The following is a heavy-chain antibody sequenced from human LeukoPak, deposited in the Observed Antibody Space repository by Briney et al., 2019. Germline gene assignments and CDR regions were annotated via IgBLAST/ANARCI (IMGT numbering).Heavy chain of an antibody. CDR2: ISGSGTNT. J-gene: IGHJ4*02. V-gene: IGHV3-23*01. CDR1: GFTFTSYA. D-gene: IGHD3-10*01. CDR3: AKVGRYYGSGSKTLNYFDF. Sequence: GGSLRLSCAPSGFTFTSYAMSWVRQAPGEGLEWVSAISGSGTNTYYADSVKGRFTISRDNSKNTLYLQMNSLRAEDTAVYYGAKVGRYYGSGSKTLNYFDFWGQGTLVTVSS.